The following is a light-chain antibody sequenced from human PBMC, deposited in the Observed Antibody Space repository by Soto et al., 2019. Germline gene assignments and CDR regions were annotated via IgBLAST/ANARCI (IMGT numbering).Light chain of an antibody. Sequence: QSVLTQPASVSGSPGQSITISCTGSSSDVGAYTYVSWYQQHPGKAPKLMIFEVSDRPSGVSNRFSGSKSGNTASLTISGLQAEDEADYYCSSHTTSNTLLFGGGTKVTVL. CDR3: SSHTTSNTLL. J-gene: IGLJ2*01. CDR1: SSDVGAYTY. CDR2: EVS. V-gene: IGLV2-14*01.